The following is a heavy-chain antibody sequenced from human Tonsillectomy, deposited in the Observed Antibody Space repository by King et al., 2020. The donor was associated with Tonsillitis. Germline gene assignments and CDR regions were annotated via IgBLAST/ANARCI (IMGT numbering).Heavy chain of an antibody. Sequence: QLQESGSGLVKPSQTLSLTCAVSGGSISSGGYSWSWLRQPPGKGLEWIGYIYHSGSTYYNPSLKSRVTISVDRSKNQFSLKLSSVTAADTAVYYCARGGGRGFDPWGQGTLVTVSS. D-gene: IGHD6-25*01. CDR3: ARGGGRGFDP. V-gene: IGHV4-30-2*01. CDR2: IYHSGST. J-gene: IGHJ5*02. CDR1: GGSISSGGYS.